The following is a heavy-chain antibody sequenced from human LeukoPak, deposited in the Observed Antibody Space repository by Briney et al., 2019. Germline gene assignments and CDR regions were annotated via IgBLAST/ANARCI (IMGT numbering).Heavy chain of an antibody. CDR3: ARGGYSGYDSDDYYYGMDV. CDR2: IYYSGST. Sequence: PSETLSLTCTVSGGSISSYYWSWIRQPPGKGLKWIGYIYYSGSTNYNPSLKSRVTIPVDTSKNQFSLKLSSVTAADTAVYYCARGGYSGYDSDDYYYGMDVWGQGTTITVSS. CDR1: GGSISSYY. V-gene: IGHV4-59*01. J-gene: IGHJ6*02. D-gene: IGHD5-12*01.